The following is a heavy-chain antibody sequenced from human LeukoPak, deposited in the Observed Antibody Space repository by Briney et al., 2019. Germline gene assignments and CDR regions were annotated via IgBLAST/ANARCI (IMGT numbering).Heavy chain of an antibody. CDR1: GFTFDDYA. CDR3: ARAYCSGGSCYSVNY. J-gene: IGHJ4*02. V-gene: IGHV3-9*01. Sequence: AGGSLRLSCAASGFTFDDYAMHWVRQAPGKGLEWVSGISWNSGSIGYADSVKGRFTISRDNAKNSLYLQMNSLRAEDTAVYYCARAYCSGGSCYSVNYWGQGTLVTVSS. D-gene: IGHD2-15*01. CDR2: ISWNSGSI.